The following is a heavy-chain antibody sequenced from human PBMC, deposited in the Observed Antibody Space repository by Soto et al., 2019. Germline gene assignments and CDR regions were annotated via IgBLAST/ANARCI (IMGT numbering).Heavy chain of an antibody. CDR2: IRNKDNSYTT. Sequence: EVQLVESGGGLVQPGGSLRLSCAASGFTFSDHYMDWVRQAPGKGLEWVGRIRNKDNSYTTQYAASVKGRFSIPSDDSENLLYLQMNNLKTDDTAGFYCGRVSLGTTRRYFDDWGQGILVTVSS. J-gene: IGHJ4*02. CDR1: GFTFSDHY. D-gene: IGHD1-7*01. V-gene: IGHV3-72*01. CDR3: GRVSLGTTRRYFDD.